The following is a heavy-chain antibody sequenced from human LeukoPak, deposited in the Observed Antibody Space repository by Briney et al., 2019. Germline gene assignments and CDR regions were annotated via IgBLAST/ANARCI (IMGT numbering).Heavy chain of an antibody. Sequence: PGGSLRLSCAASGFTISSYWMSWVRQAPGRGLEWLANIKQDGSEKYYVDSVKGRFTISRDNGKNSLYLKTDSLRAEDTAVYYWARGGSYYGYWGQGTLVTVSS. D-gene: IGHD1-26*01. J-gene: IGHJ4*02. CDR1: GFTISSYW. CDR2: IKQDGSEK. V-gene: IGHV3-7*04. CDR3: ARGGSYYGY.